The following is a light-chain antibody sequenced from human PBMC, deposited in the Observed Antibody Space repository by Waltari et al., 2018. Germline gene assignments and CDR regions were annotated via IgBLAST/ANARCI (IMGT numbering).Light chain of an antibody. V-gene: IGKV3-15*01. CDR3: QQYNTWPPIT. J-gene: IGKJ5*01. Sequence: EVVMTQPPATLSVSPGERATVSCRASQNLYDNLAWYQQKPGQAPRRLIYRASTTATGIPARFSGSGSGADFTLTISSVQSEDCAFYYCQQYNTWPPITFGRGTRLEIK. CDR1: QNLYDN. CDR2: RAS.